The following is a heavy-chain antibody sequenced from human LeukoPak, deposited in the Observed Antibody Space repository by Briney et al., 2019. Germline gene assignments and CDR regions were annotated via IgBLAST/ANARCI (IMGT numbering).Heavy chain of an antibody. CDR3: ARGEYYDFWSGQGDV. D-gene: IGHD3-3*01. Sequence: ASVKVSCKASGYTFTSYDINWGRKATGQGLEWMGWMNPNSGNTGYAQKFQGRVTMTRNTSISTAYMELSSLRSEDTAVYYCARGEYYDFWSGQGDVWGQGTTVTVSS. CDR1: GYTFTSYD. J-gene: IGHJ6*02. V-gene: IGHV1-8*01. CDR2: MNPNSGNT.